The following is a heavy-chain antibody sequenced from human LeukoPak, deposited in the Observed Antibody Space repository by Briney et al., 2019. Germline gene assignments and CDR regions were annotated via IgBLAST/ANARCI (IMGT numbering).Heavy chain of an antibody. CDR2: INSDGSST. CDR3: ARAVDTAMDLFDY. D-gene: IGHD5-18*01. Sequence: PGGSLRLSCAASGFTFSSYWMHWVRQAPGKGLVWVSRINSDGSSTSYADSVKGRFTISRDNAKNTLYLQMNSLRAEDTAVYYCARAVDTAMDLFDYWGQRTLVTVSS. J-gene: IGHJ4*02. V-gene: IGHV3-74*01. CDR1: GFTFSSYW.